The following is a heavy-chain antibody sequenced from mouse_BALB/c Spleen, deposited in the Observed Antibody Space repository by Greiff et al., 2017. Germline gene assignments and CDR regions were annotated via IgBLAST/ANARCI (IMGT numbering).Heavy chain of an antibody. D-gene: IGHD2-4*01. J-gene: IGHJ2*01. CDR1: GYTFTSYW. V-gene: IGHV1-7*01. CDR3: ARNDYEGFNYFDY. CDR2: INPSTGYT. Sequence: VKLVESGAELAKPGASVKMSCKASGYTFTSYWMHWVKQRPGQGLEWIGYINPSTGYTEYNQKFKDKATLTADKSSSTAYMQLSSLTSEDSAVYYCARNDYEGFNYFDYWGQGTTLTVSS.